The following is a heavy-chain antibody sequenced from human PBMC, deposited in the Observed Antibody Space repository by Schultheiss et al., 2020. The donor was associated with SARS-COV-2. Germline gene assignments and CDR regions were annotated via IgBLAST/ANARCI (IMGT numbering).Heavy chain of an antibody. V-gene: IGHV3-33*01. D-gene: IGHD7-27*01. CDR3: TTRLTGDEYYFDY. Sequence: GESLKISCAASGFTFSSYGMHWVRQAPGKGLEWVAVIWYDGSNKYYADSVKGRFTISRDNSKNTLYLQMNSLRAEDTAVYYCTTRLTGDEYYFDYWGQGTLVTVSS. CDR1: GFTFSSYG. CDR2: IWYDGSNK. J-gene: IGHJ4*02.